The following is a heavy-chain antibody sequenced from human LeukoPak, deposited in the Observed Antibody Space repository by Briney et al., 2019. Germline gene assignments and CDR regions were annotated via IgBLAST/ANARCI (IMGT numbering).Heavy chain of an antibody. J-gene: IGHJ5*02. CDR2: IKEDGSEK. CDR1: GFTFTSYW. D-gene: IGHD2-8*01. CDR3: ARIYLKMASAS. Sequence: GGSLRLSCAASGFTFTSYWMSWVRQAPGKGLEWVANIKEDGSEKYYVDSVRGRFTISRDNAKNSVSLQMNSLRAEDTAVYYCARIYLKMASASWGQGTLVTVSS. V-gene: IGHV3-7*01.